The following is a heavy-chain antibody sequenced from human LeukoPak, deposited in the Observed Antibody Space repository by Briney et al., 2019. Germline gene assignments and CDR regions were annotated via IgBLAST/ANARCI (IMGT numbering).Heavy chain of an antibody. CDR3: ARAKGYTSSYSFDY. V-gene: IGHV3-48*04. CDR1: GFTFNNYA. CDR2: IGISSGPL. J-gene: IGHJ4*02. D-gene: IGHD3-10*01. Sequence: GGSLRLSCAASGFTFNNYAMNWVRQTPGGRLEWVSFIGISSGPLLYADSVKGRFTISRDNAKASVYLQMSRLRAEDTAVYYYARAKGYTSSYSFDYWGQGILVTVSS.